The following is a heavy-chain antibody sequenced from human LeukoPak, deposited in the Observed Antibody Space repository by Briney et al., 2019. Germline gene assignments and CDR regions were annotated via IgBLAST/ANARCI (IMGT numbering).Heavy chain of an antibody. CDR2: ITDSGGGT. CDR3: VKYNYVPSGLGRYFDS. D-gene: IGHD3-10*02. Sequence: GGSLILSCAASGFTFSTYAMIWVRQAPGKGLEWVSTITDSGGGTYYADSVKGRFTISRDNSKNTLYLQMTSLRAEDTALYYCVKYNYVPSGLGRYFDSWGQGTLVTVSS. V-gene: IGHV3-23*01. J-gene: IGHJ4*03. CDR1: GFTFSTYA.